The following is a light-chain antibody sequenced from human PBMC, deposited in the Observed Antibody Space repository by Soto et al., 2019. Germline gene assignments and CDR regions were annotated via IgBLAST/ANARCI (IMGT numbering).Light chain of an antibody. J-gene: IGLJ1*01. CDR2: DVS. CDR3: SSYTSRSTFV. Sequence: QSALTQPASVSGSPGQSITISCTGSSSDVVGYNYVSWYQQHPGKAPKLMIYDVSNRPSGVSNRFSGSKSGNTASLTISGLQAEDEAVFYCSSYTSRSTFVSGSGTKVTV. CDR1: SSDVVGYNY. V-gene: IGLV2-14*01.